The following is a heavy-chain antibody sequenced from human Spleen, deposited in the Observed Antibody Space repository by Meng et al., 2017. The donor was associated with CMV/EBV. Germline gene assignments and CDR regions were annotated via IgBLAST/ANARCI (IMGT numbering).Heavy chain of an antibody. D-gene: IGHD3-9*01. V-gene: IGHV3-23*01. CDR3: PKGIDILTGYHTFDS. CDR2: ISGSGSTT. Sequence: GGSLRLSCAASGFAFSSYGMSWVRQAPGKGLEWVSSISGSGSTTYFADSVQGRFATSRDNSESTLDLHMNSLRAEDTAVYYCPKGIDILTGYHTFDSWGQGTLVTVSS. J-gene: IGHJ4*02. CDR1: GFAFSSYG.